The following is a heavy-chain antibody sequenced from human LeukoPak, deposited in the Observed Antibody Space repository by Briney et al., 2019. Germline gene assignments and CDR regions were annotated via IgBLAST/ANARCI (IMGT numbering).Heavy chain of an antibody. CDR3: ARGEYSYGLYYFDY. CDR1: GFTFSSYG. J-gene: IGHJ4*02. V-gene: IGHV3-30*02. CDR2: IRYDGSNK. D-gene: IGHD5-18*01. Sequence: GGSLRLSCAASGFTFSSYGMHWVRQAPGKGLEWVAFIRYDGSNKYYADSVKGRFTISRDNSKNTLYLQMNSLRAEDTAVYYCARGEYSYGLYYFDYWGQGTLVTVSS.